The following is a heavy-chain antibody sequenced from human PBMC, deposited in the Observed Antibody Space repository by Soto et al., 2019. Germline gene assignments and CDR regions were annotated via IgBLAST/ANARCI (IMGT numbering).Heavy chain of an antibody. CDR2: ISSSSSTM. Sequence: DVQLVESGGGLVQPGGSLRLSCAASGFTFSSYSMNWVRQAPGKGLEWVSYISSSSSTMFYADSVKGRFTISRDNAKNSLYLQMNSLRDEDTAVYYCARDWGSSGWYELNWFDPWGQGTRVTVSS. CDR3: ARDWGSSGWYELNWFDP. V-gene: IGHV3-48*02. D-gene: IGHD6-19*01. J-gene: IGHJ5*02. CDR1: GFTFSSYS.